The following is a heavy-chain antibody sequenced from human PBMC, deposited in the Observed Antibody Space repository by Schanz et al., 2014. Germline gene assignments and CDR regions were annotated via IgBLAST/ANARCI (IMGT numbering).Heavy chain of an antibody. CDR2: VPFDGSQK. V-gene: IGHV3-30*04. CDR3: ARDGYSVVVISPTESFDI. Sequence: QVQLVESGGGVVQPGRSLRLFCAASGFTFSSYALHWVRQAPGKGLEWVAFVPFDGSQKFYADSVKGRFTISRDNSKNTVYLQMNSLRPGDTAVYYCARDGYSVVVISPTESFDIWGQGTMVTVSP. D-gene: IGHD2-21*01. CDR1: GFTFSSYA. J-gene: IGHJ3*02.